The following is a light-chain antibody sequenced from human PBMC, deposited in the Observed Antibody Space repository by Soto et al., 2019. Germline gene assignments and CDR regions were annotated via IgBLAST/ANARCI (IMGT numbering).Light chain of an antibody. J-gene: IGLJ1*01. CDR1: SSDVGGYNY. CDR2: EVS. CDR3: SSYTSSSTFFV. Sequence: QSVVTQPACVSGSAGQSISISCTGTSSDVGGYNYVSWYQQHTGKAPKPMIYEVSNRPSGVSNRFSASKSGNTASLTISGRQAEDEADYFCSSYTSSSTFFVFGTGTKVTVL. V-gene: IGLV2-14*01.